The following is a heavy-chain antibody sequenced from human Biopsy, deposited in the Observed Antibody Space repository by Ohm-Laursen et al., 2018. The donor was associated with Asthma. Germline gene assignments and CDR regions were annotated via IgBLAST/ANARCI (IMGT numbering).Heavy chain of an antibody. Sequence: TLSLTWTVGGAYIGSRDHHWSWIRQSPGTGLEWIGFVFWSGTTHYNRSLERRLSISIDTTRNEFSITLRSVTAADTAVYFCARVASYGDLYFGIDVWGPGTTVSVS. CDR2: VFWSGTT. D-gene: IGHD4-17*01. CDR3: ARVASYGDLYFGIDV. V-gene: IGHV4-30-4*01. CDR1: GAYIGSRDHH. J-gene: IGHJ6*02.